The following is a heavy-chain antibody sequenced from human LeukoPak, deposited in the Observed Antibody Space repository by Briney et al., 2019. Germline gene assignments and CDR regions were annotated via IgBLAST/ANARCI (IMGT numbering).Heavy chain of an antibody. CDR2: IYPGDSDT. Sequence: PGESLKISCKGSGYSFTSYWIGWVRQMPGKGLEWMGIIYPGDSDTRYSPSFQGQVTISADKSISTAYLQWSSLKASDTAMYYCARHGGRGSSWLDYYYYYYYMDVWGKGTTVTVSS. J-gene: IGHJ6*03. CDR1: GYSFTSYW. CDR3: ARHGGRGSSWLDYYYYYYYMDV. V-gene: IGHV5-51*01. D-gene: IGHD6-13*01.